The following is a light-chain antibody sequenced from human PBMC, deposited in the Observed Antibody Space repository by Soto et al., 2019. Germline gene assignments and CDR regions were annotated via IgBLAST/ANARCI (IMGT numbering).Light chain of an antibody. Sequence: DIQMTRTPSTLSASIGDRVATTGRASQSLSGWLAWYQQTPGKAPKLLISDAFRLESGVPSRFRGSGSGTEFSLTISSLQPGDSATYYCQQYATYPWTFGRGTKVDIK. CDR3: QQYATYPWT. CDR2: DAF. CDR1: QSLSGW. J-gene: IGKJ1*01. V-gene: IGKV1-5*01.